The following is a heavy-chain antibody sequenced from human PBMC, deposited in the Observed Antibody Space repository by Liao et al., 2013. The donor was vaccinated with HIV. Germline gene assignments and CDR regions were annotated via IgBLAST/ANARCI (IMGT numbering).Heavy chain of an antibody. J-gene: IGHJ6*03. Sequence: QVQLQESGPGLVRPSETLSLTCAVSGVSISNYFWSWLRLRPGKGLEWIAYMSYSGTTAYSPSLRGRVAISMDTSKNQVSLRLDSVTAADTAVYYCARAQWKKITCEGFVCYYYIHYLDVWGRGTTVTVSS. CDR1: GVSISNYF. CDR3: ARAQWKKITCEGFVCYYYIHYLDV. V-gene: IGHV4-59*01. CDR2: MSYSGTT. D-gene: IGHD3-10*01.